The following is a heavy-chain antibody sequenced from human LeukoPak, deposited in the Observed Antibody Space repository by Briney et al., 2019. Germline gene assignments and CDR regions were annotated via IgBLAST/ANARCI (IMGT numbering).Heavy chain of an antibody. J-gene: IGHJ4*02. D-gene: IGHD3-22*01. CDR3: ATGGYYDSSGYYMVPLDY. CDR2: INPSGGST. Sequence: ASVKVSCKASGYTFTSYYMHWVRQAPGQGLEWMGIINPSGGSTIYAQKFQGRVTMTEDTSTDTAYMELSSLRSEDTAVYYCATGGYYDSSGYYMVPLDYWGQGTLVTVSS. CDR1: GYTFTSYY. V-gene: IGHV1-46*01.